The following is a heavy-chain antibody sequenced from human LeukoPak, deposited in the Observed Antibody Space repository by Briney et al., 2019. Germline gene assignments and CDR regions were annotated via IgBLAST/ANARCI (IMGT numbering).Heavy chain of an antibody. CDR3: ARENTIVRGVIVGSPYFDQ. Sequence: PGGSLRLSCAASGFTFSSYWMHWVRQAPGKGLVWVSRINSDGSSTSYADSVKGRFTISRDNAKSSLFLQLTSLSVDDTAVYFCARENTIVRGVIVGSPYFDQWGQGTPVTVSS. CDR1: GFTFSSYW. J-gene: IGHJ4*02. CDR2: INSDGSST. V-gene: IGHV3-74*01. D-gene: IGHD3-10*01.